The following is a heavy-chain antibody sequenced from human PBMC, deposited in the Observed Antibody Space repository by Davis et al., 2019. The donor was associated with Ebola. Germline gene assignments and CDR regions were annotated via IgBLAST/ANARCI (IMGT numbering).Heavy chain of an antibody. J-gene: IGHJ5*02. CDR2: INAGNGNT. D-gene: IGHD3-9*01. Sequence: ASVKVSCKASGYTFTSYAMHWVRQAPGQRLEWMGWINAGNGNTKYSQKFQGRVTITRDTSASTAYMELSSLRSEDTAVYYCARGDYDILTGYYARYRTWGQGTLVTVSS. CDR3: ARGDYDILTGYYARYRT. CDR1: GYTFTSYA. V-gene: IGHV1-3*01.